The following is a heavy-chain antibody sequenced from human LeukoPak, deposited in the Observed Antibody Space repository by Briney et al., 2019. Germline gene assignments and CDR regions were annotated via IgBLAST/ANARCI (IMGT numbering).Heavy chain of an antibody. Sequence: ASVKVSCKASGYTFTGYYMHWVRQAPGQGLEWMGWINPNSGGTNYAQKFQGRVTMTRNTSISTAYMELSSLRSEDTAVYYCARGILMVRGGLHYWGQGTLVTVSS. V-gene: IGHV1-2*02. CDR2: INPNSGGT. CDR3: ARGILMVRGGLHY. D-gene: IGHD3-10*01. J-gene: IGHJ4*02. CDR1: GYTFTGYY.